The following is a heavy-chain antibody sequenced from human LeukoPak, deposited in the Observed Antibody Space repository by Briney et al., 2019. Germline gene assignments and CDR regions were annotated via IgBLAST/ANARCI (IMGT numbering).Heavy chain of an antibody. J-gene: IGHJ3*02. D-gene: IGHD1-26*01. CDR1: GYTFTSYD. CDR2: MNPNSGNT. V-gene: IGHV1-8*01. Sequence: ASVKVSCKASGYTFTSYDINWVRQATGQGLEWMGWMNPNSGNTGYAQKFQGRVTMTRNTSISTAYMELSSLRSEDTAVYYCARGGNLELIWFYAFDIWGQGTMVTVSS. CDR3: ARGGNLELIWFYAFDI.